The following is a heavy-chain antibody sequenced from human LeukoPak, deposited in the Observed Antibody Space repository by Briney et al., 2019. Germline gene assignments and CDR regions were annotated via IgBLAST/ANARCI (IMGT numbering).Heavy chain of an antibody. Sequence: SETLSLTCTVSGGSISSSSYYWGWIRQPPGKGLEWIGSIYYSGSTYYNPSLKSRVTISVDTSKNQFSLKLSSVTAADTAVYYCARATDRLRYFDYWGQGTLVTVSS. D-gene: IGHD3-22*01. V-gene: IGHV4-39*07. CDR2: IYYSGST. CDR1: GGSISSSSYY. CDR3: ARATDRLRYFDY. J-gene: IGHJ4*02.